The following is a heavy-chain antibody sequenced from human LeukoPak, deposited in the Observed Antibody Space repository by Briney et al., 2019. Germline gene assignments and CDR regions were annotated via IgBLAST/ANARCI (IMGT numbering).Heavy chain of an antibody. CDR1: GFTFSNYA. CDR2: ISGSGGGT. V-gene: IGHV3-23*01. J-gene: IGHJ4*02. Sequence: PGGSLRLSCAASGFTFSNYAMSWVRQAPGKGLERASAISGSGGGTFYADSVKGRFTISRDNSKNTLYLQMNSLRVEDTAVYYCARDDRTVVPGTFDNWGQGTLVTVSS. D-gene: IGHD6-13*01. CDR3: ARDDRTVVPGTFDN.